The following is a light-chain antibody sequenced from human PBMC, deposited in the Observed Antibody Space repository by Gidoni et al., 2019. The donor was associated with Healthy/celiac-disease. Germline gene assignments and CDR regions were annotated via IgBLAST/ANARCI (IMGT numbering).Light chain of an antibody. Sequence: SYELTQPPSVSVSPGQTARITCSGDALPKQYAYWYQQKPGQAPVLVIYKDSERPSGIPERFSGSSSGTTVTLTISGVQAEDEADYYCQSADSSGTYHWVCGGGTKLTV. V-gene: IGLV3-25*03. J-gene: IGLJ3*02. CDR2: KDS. CDR3: QSADSSGTYHWV. CDR1: ALPKQY.